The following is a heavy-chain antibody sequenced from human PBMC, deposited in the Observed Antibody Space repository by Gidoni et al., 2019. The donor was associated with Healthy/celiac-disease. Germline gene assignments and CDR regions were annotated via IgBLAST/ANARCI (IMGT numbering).Heavy chain of an antibody. D-gene: IGHD6-19*01. CDR3: AKEKWLARGEGKFDL. J-gene: IGHJ2*01. CDR2: MSGSGGST. CDR1: RSTFRSYA. V-gene: IGHV3-23*01. Sequence: EVQLLESGGGLVQPGGSLRLSCAASRSTFRSYAMSWVRQAPGKGLEWVSAMSGSGGSTYYADSVKGRFTISRDNSKNTLYLQMNSLRAEDTAVYYCAKEKWLARGEGKFDLWGRGTLVTVSS.